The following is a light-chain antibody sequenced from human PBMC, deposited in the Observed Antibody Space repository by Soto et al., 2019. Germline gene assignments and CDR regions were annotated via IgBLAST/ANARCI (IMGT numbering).Light chain of an antibody. CDR2: DAS. CDR1: QTISTW. J-gene: IGKJ1*01. V-gene: IGKV1-5*01. CDR3: QQYSSFSRT. Sequence: DIDSTHSPSTLSAAVGDIVTVACGASQTISTWLAWYQQKPGKAPELLIYDASTLESGVPSRFSGSGSGTEFSLTISSLQPDDFATFYCQQYSSFSRTFGQGTKVDIK.